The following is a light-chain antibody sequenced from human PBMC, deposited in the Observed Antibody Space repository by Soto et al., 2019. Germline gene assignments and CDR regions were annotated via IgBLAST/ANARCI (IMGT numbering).Light chain of an antibody. V-gene: IGKV1-9*01. J-gene: IGKJ3*01. CDR2: AAS. Sequence: DIQLTQSPSFLSASVGDRVTITCRASQGITNDLAWYQQKPGKAPKLLIYAASSLQRGVPSTFSGSGFGTEFTLTISSXQXEXXXXXXXXQFNSDPFTFGPGTTVDFK. CDR1: QGITND. CDR3: XQFNSDPFT.